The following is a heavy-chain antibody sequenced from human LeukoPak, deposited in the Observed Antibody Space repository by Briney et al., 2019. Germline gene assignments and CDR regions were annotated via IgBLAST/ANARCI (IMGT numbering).Heavy chain of an antibody. CDR1: GYSFSNYG. V-gene: IGHV1-18*01. CDR3: ARDIEAHYYDSSGFHYYGMDV. Sequence: ASVKLSCKASGYSFSNYGINWVRQAPGQGLEWMGWISAYKSNVYYAQKVQGRVTMTTDTSTSTAYMELRSLRSDDTAMYYCARDIEAHYYDSSGFHYYGMDVWGQGTTVTVSS. CDR2: ISAYKSNV. J-gene: IGHJ6*02. D-gene: IGHD3-22*01.